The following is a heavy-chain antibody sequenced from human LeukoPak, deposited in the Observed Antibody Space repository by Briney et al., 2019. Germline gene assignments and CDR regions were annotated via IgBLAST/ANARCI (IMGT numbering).Heavy chain of an antibody. J-gene: IGHJ4*02. CDR1: GYTFSGYY. CDR2: INPNSGGT. Sequence: EASVKVSCKASGYTFSGYYMHWVRQAPGQGLEWVGWINPNSGGTNYAQKFQGRVTMTRDTSISTAYMELSRLLSGDTAVYYCARGKTMVYCGGDCYRFDNWGQGTLVTVSS. D-gene: IGHD2-21*02. CDR3: ARGKTMVYCGGDCYRFDN. V-gene: IGHV1-2*02.